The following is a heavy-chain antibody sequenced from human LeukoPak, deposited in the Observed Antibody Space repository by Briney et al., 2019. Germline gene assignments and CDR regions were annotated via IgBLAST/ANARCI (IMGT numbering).Heavy chain of an antibody. CDR3: ARRGRIAAAGYFDY. V-gene: IGHV4-34*01. D-gene: IGHD6-13*01. CDR2: INHSGST. J-gene: IGHJ4*02. CDR1: GGSFSGYY. Sequence: SETLSLTCAVYGGSFSGYYWSWIRQPPGKGLEWIGEINHSGSTNYNLSLKSRVTISVDTSKNQFSLKLSSVTAADTAVYYCARRGRIAAAGYFDYWGQGTLVTVSS.